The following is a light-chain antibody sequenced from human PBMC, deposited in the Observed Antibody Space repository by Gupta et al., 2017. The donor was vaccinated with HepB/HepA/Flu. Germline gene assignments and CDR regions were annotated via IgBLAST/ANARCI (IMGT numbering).Light chain of an antibody. CDR3: AAWDDSLNGPV. CDR1: SSSIGSNT. V-gene: IGLV1-44*01. CDR2: SNN. J-gene: IGLJ3*02. Sequence: QSVLTQPPSASGTLGQTVTTSCSGSSSSIGSNTVNWYQQLPGTAPKLLIYSNNQRPSGVPDRFSGSKSGTSASLAISGLQSADEADYYCAAWDDSLNGPVFGGGTKLTVL.